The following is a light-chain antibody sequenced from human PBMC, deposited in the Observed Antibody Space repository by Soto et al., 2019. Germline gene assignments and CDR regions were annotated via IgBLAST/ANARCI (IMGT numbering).Light chain of an antibody. CDR3: QHYNSYSEA. Sequence: DIQLTQSPSTLSGSVGDRVTITCRASQSISSWLAWYQQKPGKAPKLLIYKASTLKSGVPSRFSGSGSGTEFTLTICSLQPDDFATYYCQHYNSYSEAYGQRAKVDI. V-gene: IGKV1-5*03. J-gene: IGKJ1*01. CDR2: KAS. CDR1: QSISSW.